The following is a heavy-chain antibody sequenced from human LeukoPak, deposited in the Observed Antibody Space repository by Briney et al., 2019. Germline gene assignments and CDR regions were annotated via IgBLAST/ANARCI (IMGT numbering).Heavy chain of an antibody. J-gene: IGHJ6*02. V-gene: IGHV3-7*03. CDR1: GFILSNHW. CDR3: ARNNDMDV. Sequence: GSSLRLSCAASGFILSNHWMTRVRQAPGKGPEWVANINKDGSEKYYVDSVKGRFTISRDTAKNSLYLQMNNLRAEDTALYYCARNNDMDVWGQGTTVIVSS. D-gene: IGHD1/OR15-1a*01. CDR2: INKDGSEK.